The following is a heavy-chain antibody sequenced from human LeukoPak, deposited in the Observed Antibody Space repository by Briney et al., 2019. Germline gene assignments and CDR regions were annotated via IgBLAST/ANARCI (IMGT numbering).Heavy chain of an antibody. V-gene: IGHV4-30-2*01. D-gene: IGHD3-22*01. CDR2: INHSGST. CDR1: GGSISSGGYS. J-gene: IGHJ4*02. Sequence: SETLSLTCAVSGGSISSGGYSWSWIRQPPGKGLEWIGEINHSGSTNYNPSLKSRVTISVDTSKNQFSLKLSSVTAADTAVYYCWIYNYGTQFDYWGQGTLVTVSS. CDR3: WIYNYGTQFDY.